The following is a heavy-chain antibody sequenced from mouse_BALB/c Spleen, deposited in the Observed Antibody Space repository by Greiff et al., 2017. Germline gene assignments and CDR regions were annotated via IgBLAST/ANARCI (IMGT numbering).Heavy chain of an antibody. CDR2: ISSGGSYT. V-gene: IGHV5-9-4*01. Sequence: EVMLVESGGGLVKPGGSLKLSCAASGFTFSSYAMSWVRQSPEKRLEWVAEISSGGSYTYYPDTVTGRFTISRDNAKNTLYLEMSSLRSEDTAMYYCAREDYYGSSYDAMDYWGQGTSVTVSS. CDR3: AREDYYGSSYDAMDY. D-gene: IGHD1-1*01. CDR1: GFTFSSYA. J-gene: IGHJ4*01.